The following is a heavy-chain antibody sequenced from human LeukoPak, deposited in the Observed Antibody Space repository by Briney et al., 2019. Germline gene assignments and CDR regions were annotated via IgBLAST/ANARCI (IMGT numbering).Heavy chain of an antibody. D-gene: IGHD5-18*01. CDR1: GGSFSGYY. CDR2: INHSGST. J-gene: IGHJ4*02. CDR3: ASGNGYSYGYGKH. V-gene: IGHV4-34*01. Sequence: SETLSLTCAVCGGSFSGYYWSWIRQPPGKGLEWIGEINHSGSTNYNPSLKSRVTISVDTSKNQFSLKLSSVTAADTAVYYCASGNGYSYGYGKHWGQGTLVTVSS.